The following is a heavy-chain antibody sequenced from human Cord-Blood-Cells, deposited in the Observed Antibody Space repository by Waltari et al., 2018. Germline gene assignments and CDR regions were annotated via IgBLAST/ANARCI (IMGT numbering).Heavy chain of an antibody. Sequence: EVQLVESGGGLVQPGGSLRLSCAASGFTFSSYRLNWVRQAPGKGLEWVSYISSSSRTIYYADSGKGRFTISRDNAKNSLYLQMNSLRDEDTAVYYCARDSGYCSGGSCYYDAFDIWGQGTMVTVSS. CDR2: ISSSSRTI. V-gene: IGHV3-48*02. CDR1: GFTFSSYR. D-gene: IGHD2-15*01. CDR3: ARDSGYCSGGSCYYDAFDI. J-gene: IGHJ3*02.